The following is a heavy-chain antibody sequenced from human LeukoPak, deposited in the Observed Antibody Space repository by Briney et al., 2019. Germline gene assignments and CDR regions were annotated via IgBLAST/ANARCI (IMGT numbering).Heavy chain of an antibody. Sequence: GGSLRLSCAASGFTFSSYWMHWVRQAPGKGLVWVSRINSDGSRTSYADSVKGRFTISRDNAKNTLYLQMNSLRAEDTAVYYCARGPLSVLLWFGEFDPWGQGTLVTVSS. CDR3: ARGPLSVLLWFGEFDP. J-gene: IGHJ5*02. V-gene: IGHV3-74*01. CDR2: INSDGSRT. D-gene: IGHD3-10*01. CDR1: GFTFSSYW.